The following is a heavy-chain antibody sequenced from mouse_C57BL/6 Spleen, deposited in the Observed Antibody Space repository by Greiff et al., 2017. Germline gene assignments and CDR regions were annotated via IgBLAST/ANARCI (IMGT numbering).Heavy chain of an antibody. CDR1: GYAFSSSW. J-gene: IGHJ4*01. CDR3: ARSSHYGSSYVGAMDY. V-gene: IGHV1-82*01. CDR2: IYPGDGDT. D-gene: IGHD1-1*01. Sequence: VQLKQSGPELVKPGASVKISCKASGYAFSSSWMNWVKQRPGKGLEWIGRIYPGDGDTNYNGKFKGKATLTADKSSSTAYMQLSSLTSEDSAVYFCARSSHYGSSYVGAMDYWGQGTSVTVSS.